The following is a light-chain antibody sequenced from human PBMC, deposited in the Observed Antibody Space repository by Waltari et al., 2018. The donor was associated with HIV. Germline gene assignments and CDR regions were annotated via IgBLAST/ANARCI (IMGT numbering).Light chain of an antibody. CDR2: GDT. Sequence: QSVLTHPPSVSGAPGQRVTISCTGNSSNIGAGFDVHWYQQVPETAPKLLIYGDTNRPSGVPDRFSGSKSGTSASLAITGLQAEDEADYYCQSYDSGLSVVFGGGTKLTVL. CDR3: QSYDSGLSVV. V-gene: IGLV1-40*01. J-gene: IGLJ3*02. CDR1: SSNIGAGFD.